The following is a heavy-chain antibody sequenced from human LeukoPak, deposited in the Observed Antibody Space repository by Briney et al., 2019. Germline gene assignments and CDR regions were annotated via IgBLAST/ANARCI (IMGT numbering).Heavy chain of an antibody. CDR3: ARDRDKFWSGSQV. CDR1: GFAFSTYT. V-gene: IGHV3-48*02. J-gene: IGHJ4*02. D-gene: IGHD3-3*01. Sequence: GGSLRLSCAASGFAFSTYTLNWVRQAPGKGLEWLSYISAGGGTIYYADSVKGRFTVSRDNAKNSLYLQMNSLRDEDTAVYYCARDRDKFWSGSQVWGQGTLVTVSS. CDR2: ISAGGGTI.